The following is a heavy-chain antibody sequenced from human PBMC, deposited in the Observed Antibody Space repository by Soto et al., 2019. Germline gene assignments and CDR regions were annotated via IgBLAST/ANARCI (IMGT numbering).Heavy chain of an antibody. J-gene: IGHJ4*02. Sequence: ASVKVSCKTSGYTFTKYFIHWVRQAPGQGPEWMGMIKPSEGVTVYAQKLQGRVTMTTDTSTSTAYMELRSLRSDDTAVYYCARDSLNYYDSSGLDWGQGTLVTVSS. CDR2: IKPSEGVT. V-gene: IGHV1-46*01. CDR3: ARDSLNYYDSSGLD. CDR1: GYTFTKYF. D-gene: IGHD3-22*01.